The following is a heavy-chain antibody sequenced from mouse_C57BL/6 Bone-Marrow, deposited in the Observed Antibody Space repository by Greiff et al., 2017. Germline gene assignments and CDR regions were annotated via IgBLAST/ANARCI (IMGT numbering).Heavy chain of an antibody. J-gene: IGHJ2*01. CDR1: GYTFTDHT. D-gene: IGHD1-1*01. Sequence: VQLQESDAELVKPGASVKISCKVSGYTFTDHTIHWMKQRPEQGLEWIGYIYPRDGSTKYNEKFKGKATLTADKSSSTAYMQLNSLTSEDSAVXFCASAEFHYCGSFYYWDYWGQGTTLTVSS. CDR3: ASAEFHYCGSFYYWDY. V-gene: IGHV1-78*01. CDR2: IYPRDGST.